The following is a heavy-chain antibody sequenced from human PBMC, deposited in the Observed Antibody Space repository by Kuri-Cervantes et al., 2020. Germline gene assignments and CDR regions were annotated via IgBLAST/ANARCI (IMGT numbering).Heavy chain of an antibody. CDR3: ARDGSSGWYSFDY. Sequence: ASVKVSCKASGYRFTTYGISWVRQAPGQGPEWMGWVSPYNGDTKYVQKFQGRVTMTTDTSTSTAYMELRSLRSDDTAVYYCARDGSSGWYSFDYWGQGTLVTVSS. D-gene: IGHD6-19*01. CDR2: VSPYNGDT. J-gene: IGHJ4*02. CDR1: GYRFTTYG. V-gene: IGHV1-18*01.